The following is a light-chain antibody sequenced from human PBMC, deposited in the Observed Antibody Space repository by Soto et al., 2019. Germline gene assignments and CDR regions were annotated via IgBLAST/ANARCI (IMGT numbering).Light chain of an antibody. CDR3: QGYDGTWA. V-gene: IGKV4-1*01. Sequence: DIVMTQSPDSLAVSLGERATINCKSSQSVLYSSNNKNYLAWYQQKPGQPPKLLIYWASTRESGVPDRFSGSGSGTDCTLTVRRVRAEDVAVEYCQGYDGTWAFGQGTKGEIK. CDR1: QSVLYSSNNKNY. J-gene: IGKJ1*01. CDR2: WAS.